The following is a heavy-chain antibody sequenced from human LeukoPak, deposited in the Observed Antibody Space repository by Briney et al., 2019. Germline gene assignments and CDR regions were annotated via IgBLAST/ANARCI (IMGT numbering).Heavy chain of an antibody. CDR2: INHSGST. Sequence: PSETLSLTCAVYGRSFSGYYWSWIRQPPGKGLEWIGEINHSGSTNYNPSLKSRVTISVDTSKNQFSLKLSSVTAADTAVYYCARGREWYAVAAQSDYWGQGTLVTVSS. CDR1: GRSFSGYY. D-gene: IGHD6-19*01. V-gene: IGHV4-34*01. CDR3: ARGREWYAVAAQSDY. J-gene: IGHJ4*02.